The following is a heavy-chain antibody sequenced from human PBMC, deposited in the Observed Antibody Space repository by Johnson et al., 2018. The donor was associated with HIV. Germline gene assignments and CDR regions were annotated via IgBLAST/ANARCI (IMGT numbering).Heavy chain of an antibody. CDR3: ARGRGWWLQLGGAFDI. CDR2: ISWNSGSI. Sequence: VQLVESGGGLIQPGGSLRLSCAASGFTFDDYAMHWVRQAPGKGLEWVSGISWNSGSIGYADSVKGRFTISRDNAKNSLYLQMNSLRAEDTAIYYCARGRGWWLQLGGAFDIGGQGTMVTVSS. CDR1: GFTFDDYA. V-gene: IGHV3-9*01. D-gene: IGHD5-24*01. J-gene: IGHJ3*02.